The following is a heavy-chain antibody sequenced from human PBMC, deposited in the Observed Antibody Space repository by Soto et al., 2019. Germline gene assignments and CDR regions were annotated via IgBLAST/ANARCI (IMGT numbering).Heavy chain of an antibody. CDR3: ARAYYDSSGYYYVGGWFDP. CDR2: IYYSGST. J-gene: IGHJ5*02. D-gene: IGHD3-22*01. V-gene: IGHV4-30-4*01. CDR1: GGSISSGDYY. Sequence: SETLSLTCTVSGGSISSGDYYWSWIRQPPGKGLEWIGYIYYSGSTYYNPSLKSRVTISVDTSKNQFSLKLSSVTAADTAVYYCARAYYDSSGYYYVGGWFDPWGQATLVTVS.